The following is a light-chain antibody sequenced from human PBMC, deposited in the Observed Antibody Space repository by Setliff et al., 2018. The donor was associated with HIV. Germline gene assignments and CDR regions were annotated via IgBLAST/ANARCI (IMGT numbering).Light chain of an antibody. CDR3: QSYDSSSVV. CDR1: SGSIASNY. Sequence: NFMLTQPHSVSESPGKTVTISCTCSSGSIASNYVQWYQQRPGSSPTTVIYENNQRPSGVPDRFSGSIDSSSKSASLTISGLKTEDEADYYCQSYDSSSVVFGGGTQLTVL. V-gene: IGLV6-57*01. CDR2: ENN. J-gene: IGLJ2*01.